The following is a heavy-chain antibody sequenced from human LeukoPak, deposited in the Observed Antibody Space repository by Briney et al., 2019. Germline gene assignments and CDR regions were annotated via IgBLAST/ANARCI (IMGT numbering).Heavy chain of an antibody. J-gene: IGHJ4*02. CDR2: VSGSGTDT. CDR1: GFTFSTYA. CDR3: AKTSRANSAYDSPFDY. Sequence: GGSLRLSCAASGFTFSTYAMSWVCQAPGRGLEWVSGVSGSGTDTYYADSVKGRFTISRDNSKNTLYLQMNSLRAEDTAIYYCAKTSRANSAYDSPFDYWGQGTLVTVSS. D-gene: IGHD5-12*01. V-gene: IGHV3-23*01.